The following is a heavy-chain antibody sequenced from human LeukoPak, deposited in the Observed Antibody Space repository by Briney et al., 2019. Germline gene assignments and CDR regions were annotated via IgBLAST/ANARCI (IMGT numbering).Heavy chain of an antibody. CDR2: INHSGSA. CDR1: GGSISSYY. CDR3: ARGQWDRFVVVPAAKGARLDY. V-gene: IGHV4-34*01. J-gene: IGHJ4*02. Sequence: SETLSLTCTVSGGSISSYYWTWIRQPPGKGLQWIGEINHSGSASYNPSIKSRVIISVDTSKNQFSLKLSSVTAADTAVYYCARGQWDRFVVVPAAKGARLDYWGQGTLVTVSS. D-gene: IGHD2-2*01.